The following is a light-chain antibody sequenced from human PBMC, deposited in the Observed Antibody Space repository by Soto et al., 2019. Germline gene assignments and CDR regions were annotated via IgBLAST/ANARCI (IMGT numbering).Light chain of an antibody. CDR3: QQTYSTPLT. CDR2: TAS. J-gene: IGKJ4*01. CDR1: QTVVSY. V-gene: IGKV1-39*01. Sequence: DIHMTQSPSSLSASVGDRVTITCRASQTVVSYLNWYQQKPGKAPKLLIYTASNLQSGVPSRFSGSGSETDFTLSINSLQPEDFATYYCQQTYSTPLTFGGGTKVEI.